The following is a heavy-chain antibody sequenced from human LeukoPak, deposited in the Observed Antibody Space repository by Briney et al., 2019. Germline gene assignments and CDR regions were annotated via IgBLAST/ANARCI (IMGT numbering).Heavy chain of an antibody. J-gene: IGHJ6*02. CDR1: RFTVSGIY. CDR2: IYSGGST. D-gene: IGHD3-10*01. V-gene: IGHV3-66*02. CDR3: AGDIKASYYGLDV. Sequence: GGSLRLSCAASRFTVSGIYRTWGRQAPGKGREGVSVIYSGGSTYYADSVKGRFTISRENSKNTLFLQMKGLRTEASAVYYCAGDIKASYYGLDVWGQGTTVT.